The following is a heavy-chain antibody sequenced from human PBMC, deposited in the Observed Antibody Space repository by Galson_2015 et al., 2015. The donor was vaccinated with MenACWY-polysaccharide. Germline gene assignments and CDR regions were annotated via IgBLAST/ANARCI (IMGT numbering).Heavy chain of an antibody. CDR1: GGSGNSITFY. V-gene: IGHV4-39*07. Sequence: GTPSLTRTVSGGSGNSITFYWGWVRAPPGEGLEGVGGISHSGGTSHNPSLQSRVTLSVGTSQKPVFLNLSSVTAADTAVYYCARVEKYSGSYYILRWGQGTLVTVSS. J-gene: IGHJ4*02. D-gene: IGHD1-26*01. CDR2: ISHSGGT. CDR3: ARVEKYSGSYYILR.